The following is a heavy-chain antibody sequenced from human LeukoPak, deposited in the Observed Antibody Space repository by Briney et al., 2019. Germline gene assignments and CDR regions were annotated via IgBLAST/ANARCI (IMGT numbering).Heavy chain of an antibody. J-gene: IGHJ4*02. Sequence: GGSLRLSCAASGNYWMHWVRQAPGKGLVWVSHVNSDGSWTSHADSVKGRFTISRDDSKSTVYLQMSSLRAEDAALYYCTREPINGDCQFDYWGQGTLVTVSS. CDR1: GNYW. CDR3: TREPINGDCQFDY. V-gene: IGHV3-74*01. D-gene: IGHD2-21*02. CDR2: VNSDGSWT.